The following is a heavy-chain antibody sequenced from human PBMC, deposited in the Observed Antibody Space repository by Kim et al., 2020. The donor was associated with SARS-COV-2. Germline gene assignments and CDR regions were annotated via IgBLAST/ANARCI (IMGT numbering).Heavy chain of an antibody. J-gene: IGHJ4*02. CDR3: ARGLPYSGSYAARRTNPDY. Sequence: GGSLRLSCGASGFTFSSYAMHWVRQAPGKGLEWVAVISYDGSNKYYADSVKGRFTISRDNSKNTLYLQMNSLRAEDTAVYYCARGLPYSGSYAARRTNPDYWGQGTLVTVSS. D-gene: IGHD1-26*01. CDR2: ISYDGSNK. CDR1: GFTFSSYA. V-gene: IGHV3-30*04.